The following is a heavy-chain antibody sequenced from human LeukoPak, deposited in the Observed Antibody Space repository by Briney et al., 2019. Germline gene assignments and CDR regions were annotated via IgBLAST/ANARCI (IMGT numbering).Heavy chain of an antibody. CDR1: GFSISNYY. D-gene: IGHD1-1*01. CDR2: VRQDGKLK. CDR3: SRERGDREFDY. J-gene: IGHJ4*02. Sequence: PGGSLRLSCVASGFSISNYYIHWVRQAPGKGLEWAASVRQDGKLKFYADSVKARFTISRDNSKNTVFLQMDSLRAEDTAQYYCSRERGDREFDYRGQGTLVTVSS. V-gene: IGHV3-30*02.